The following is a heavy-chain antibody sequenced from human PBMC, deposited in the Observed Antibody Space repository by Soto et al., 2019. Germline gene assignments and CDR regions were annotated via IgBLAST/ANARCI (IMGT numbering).Heavy chain of an antibody. CDR2: IYYSGST. Sequence: QVQLQESGPGLVKPSQTLSLTCTVSGGSINSGGYYWSWIRQHPGKGLEWIGYIYYSGSTYYNPSLKSRXXIXVXXSKNQFSLKLSSVTAADTAVYYCARAHDSSGYYAYWGQGTLVTVSS. CDR3: ARAHDSSGYYAY. D-gene: IGHD3-22*01. CDR1: GGSINSGGYY. V-gene: IGHV4-31*03. J-gene: IGHJ4*02.